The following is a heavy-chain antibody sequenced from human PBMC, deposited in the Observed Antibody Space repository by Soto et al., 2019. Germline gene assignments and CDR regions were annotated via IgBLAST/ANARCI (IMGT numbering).Heavy chain of an antibody. CDR1: GSSVSSSSYY. CDR2: ISHSGST. D-gene: IGHD3-3*01. CDR3: GRNYDFWSGYYPTQNHYGVDV. J-gene: IGHJ6*02. Sequence: SETLSLTCTVSGSSVSSSSYYWSWIRQPPGKGLEWIGHISHSGSTNSNPSLKSRVTISVDTSKNQFSLKLSSVTAADTAVYYCGRNYDFWSGYYPTQNHYGVDVWGQGTTVTVS. V-gene: IGHV4-61*01.